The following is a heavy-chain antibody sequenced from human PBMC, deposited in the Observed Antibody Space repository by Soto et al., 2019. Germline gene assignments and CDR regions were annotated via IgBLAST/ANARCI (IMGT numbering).Heavy chain of an antibody. D-gene: IGHD6-13*01. V-gene: IGHV3-30-3*01. CDR2: ISYDGSNK. CDR3: ARDAWQLARNYFQY. J-gene: IGHJ4*02. Sequence: PGGSLRLSCAASGFSLSSYAMHWVRQAPGKGLELLAVISYDGSNKYYSDSVKGRFTISRDNSKRTLYLQMNSLRAEDTAVYYCARDAWQLARNYFQYSGQGTLVTVSS. CDR1: GFSLSSYA.